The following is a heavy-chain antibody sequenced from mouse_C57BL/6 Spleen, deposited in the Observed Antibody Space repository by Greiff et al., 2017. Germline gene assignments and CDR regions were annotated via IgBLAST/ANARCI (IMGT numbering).Heavy chain of an antibody. CDR1: GYTFTSYW. D-gene: IGHD1-1*01. V-gene: IGHV1-53*01. CDR3: ARQATVVAHFDY. J-gene: IGHJ2*01. Sequence: QVQLQQSGTELVKPGASVKLSCKASGYTFTSYWMHWVKQRPGQGLEWIGNINPSNGGTNYNEKFKSKATLTVDKSSSTAYMQLSSLTSEDSAVYYCARQATVVAHFDYWGQGTTLTVSS. CDR2: INPSNGGT.